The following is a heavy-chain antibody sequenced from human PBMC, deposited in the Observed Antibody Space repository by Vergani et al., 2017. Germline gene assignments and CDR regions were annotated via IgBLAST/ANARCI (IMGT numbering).Heavy chain of an antibody. V-gene: IGHV4-61*02. CDR1: GGSFSSDNVY. CDR3: ARAQYYNWFDP. CDR2: IYTSGST. J-gene: IGHJ5*02. D-gene: IGHD3-10*01. Sequence: QVQLQESGPGLVTPSQTLSLTCSVSGGSFSSDNVYWTWIRQPAGKGLEWIGRIYTSGSTEYNPSLKSRVTISIDTSKNQFSLNLSSVTAADTAVYYCARAQYYNWFDPLVQGRMVTVSS.